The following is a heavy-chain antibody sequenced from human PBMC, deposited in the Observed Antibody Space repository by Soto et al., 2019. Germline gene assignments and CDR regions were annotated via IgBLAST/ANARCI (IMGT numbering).Heavy chain of an antibody. Sequence: SETLSLTCAVSGGSISSTNWWSWARQPPGKGLEWIGEIYHSGSTNYNPSLKSRVTISVDKSKNQFSLKLSSVTAADTAVYYCARDSGYSYGPIDYWGQGTLVTVSP. CDR1: GGSISSTNW. D-gene: IGHD5-18*01. V-gene: IGHV4-4*02. CDR3: ARDSGYSYGPIDY. J-gene: IGHJ4*02. CDR2: IYHSGST.